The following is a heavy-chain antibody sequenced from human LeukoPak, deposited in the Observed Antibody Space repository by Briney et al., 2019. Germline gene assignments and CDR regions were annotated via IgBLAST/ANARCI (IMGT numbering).Heavy chain of an antibody. CDR3: ARGRRGYCSGDSCLEYFQH. D-gene: IGHD2-15*01. J-gene: IGHJ1*01. Sequence: ASVKVSCKASGYTFTSYDINWVRQATGQGLEWTGWMNPNSGNTGYAQKFQGRVTITRSTSISTAYMELSSLRSEDTAVYYCARGRRGYCSGDSCLEYFQHWGQGTLVTVSS. V-gene: IGHV1-8*03. CDR1: GYTFTSYD. CDR2: MNPNSGNT.